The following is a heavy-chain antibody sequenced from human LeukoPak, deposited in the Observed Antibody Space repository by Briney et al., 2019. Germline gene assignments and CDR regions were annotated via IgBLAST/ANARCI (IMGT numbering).Heavy chain of an antibody. CDR2: IIPILGIA. D-gene: IGHD4-17*01. J-gene: IGHJ4*02. CDR3: ARLAGSGDYAEDAFDY. CDR1: GGTFSSYA. V-gene: IGHV1-69*04. Sequence: GSSVKVSCKASGGTFSSYAISWVRQAPGQGLEWMGRIIPILGIANYAQKFQGRVTITADKSTSTAYMELCSLRSEDTAVYYCARLAGSGDYAEDAFDYWGQGTLVTVSS.